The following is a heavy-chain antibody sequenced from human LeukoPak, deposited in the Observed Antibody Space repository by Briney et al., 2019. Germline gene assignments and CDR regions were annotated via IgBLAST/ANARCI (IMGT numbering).Heavy chain of an antibody. D-gene: IGHD1-26*01. Sequence: GRSLRLSCAASGFTFSSFAMYWVRQAPGKGLEWLAVISYDGGNKYHADSVKGRFTISRDNSKNTLYLQMNSLRPEDTAVYYCERDSNRYSGGFPPYLFDSWGQGTLVTVSS. CDR2: ISYDGGNK. CDR1: GFTFSSFA. V-gene: IGHV3-30*04. CDR3: ERDSNRYSGGFPPYLFDS. J-gene: IGHJ4*02.